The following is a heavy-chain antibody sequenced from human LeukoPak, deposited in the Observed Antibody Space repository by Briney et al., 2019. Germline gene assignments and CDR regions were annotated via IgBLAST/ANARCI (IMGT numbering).Heavy chain of an antibody. CDR1: GYSIRSGYY. V-gene: IGHV4-38-2*01. CDR2: IYHSGST. J-gene: IGHJ4*02. D-gene: IGHD3-10*01. CDR3: ARQPSWGVN. Sequence: SETLSLTCAVSGYSIRSGYYWGWIRQAPGKGLEWIGSIYHSGSTSYNPSLKSRVTISLDTFKNHFSLKLTSVTAADTAVYYCARQPSWGVNWGQGTLVTVSS.